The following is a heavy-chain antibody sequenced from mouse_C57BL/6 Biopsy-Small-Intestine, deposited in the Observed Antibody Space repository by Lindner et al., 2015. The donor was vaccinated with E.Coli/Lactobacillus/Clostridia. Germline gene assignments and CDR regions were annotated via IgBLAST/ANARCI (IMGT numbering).Heavy chain of an antibody. D-gene: IGHD2-1*01. CDR2: IYPRSGNT. CDR3: ARSDFNYRYWFFDV. V-gene: IGHV1-81*01. J-gene: IGHJ1*03. CDR1: GYTSTGYG. Sequence: VQLQESGAELARPGASVKLSCKASGYTSTGYGITWVKQRTGQGLEWIGEIYPRSGNTYYNEKFKGKATLTADKSSSTAYMELRSLTSEDSAVYFCARSDFNYRYWFFDVWGTGTTVTVSS.